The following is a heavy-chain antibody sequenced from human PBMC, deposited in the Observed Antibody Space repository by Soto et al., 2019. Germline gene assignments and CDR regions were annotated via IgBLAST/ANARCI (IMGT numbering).Heavy chain of an antibody. CDR1: AGTFSSYD. CDR2: IIPIFGTA. CDR3: ARALEGSSSIAFDI. V-gene: IGHV1-69*13. D-gene: IGHD3-3*01. Sequence: AVKVSCKASAGTFSSYDISWVRQAPGQGLEWMGGIIPIFGTANYAQKFQGRVTITADESTSTAYMELSSLRSEDTAVYYCARALEGSSSIAFDIWGQGTMVTVS. J-gene: IGHJ3*02.